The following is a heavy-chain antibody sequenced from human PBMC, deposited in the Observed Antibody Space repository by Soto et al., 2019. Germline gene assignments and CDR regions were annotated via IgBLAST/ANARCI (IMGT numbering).Heavy chain of an antibody. Sequence: ASGKVSCKVSGDTLTELSMHWVRQAPGKGLEWMGGFDPEDGETIYAQKFQGRVTMTEDTSTDTAYMELSSLRSEDTAVYYCATKGRWYVGYYYYGMDVWGQGTTVTVSS. V-gene: IGHV1-24*01. CDR1: GDTLTELS. CDR3: ATKGRWYVGYYYYGMDV. D-gene: IGHD6-13*01. CDR2: FDPEDGET. J-gene: IGHJ6*02.